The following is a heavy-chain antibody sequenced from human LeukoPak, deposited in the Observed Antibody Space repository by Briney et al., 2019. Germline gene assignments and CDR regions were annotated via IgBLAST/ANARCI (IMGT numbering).Heavy chain of an antibody. CDR3: ARDHGDYFDY. CDR1: GFTFSSYN. D-gene: IGHD4-17*01. CDR2: ITSSATYI. J-gene: IGHJ4*02. Sequence: GGSLRLSCAASGFTFSSYNMNWVRQAPGKAMEWVSSITSSATYIFYADSVKGRFTISRDNAKNSLYLQMNSLRAEDTAVYYCARDHGDYFDYWGQGTLVTVSS. V-gene: IGHV3-21*01.